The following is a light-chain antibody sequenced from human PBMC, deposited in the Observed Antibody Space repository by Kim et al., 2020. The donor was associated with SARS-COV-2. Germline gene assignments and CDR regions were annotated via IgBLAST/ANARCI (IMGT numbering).Light chain of an antibody. CDR2: YAS. J-gene: IGKJ1*01. Sequence: VSPGEGATLSCRASQKVGGNLAWYQQKPGQAPRLLIYYASSRATGVPARFRGSGSGTHFTLTITSLQSEDFAVYYCHQYNDWPKTFGQGTKVDIK. CDR1: QKVGGN. CDR3: HQYNDWPKT. V-gene: IGKV3-15*01.